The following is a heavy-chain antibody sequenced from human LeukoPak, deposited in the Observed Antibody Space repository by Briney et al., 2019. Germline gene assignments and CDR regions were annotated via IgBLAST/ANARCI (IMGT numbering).Heavy chain of an antibody. Sequence: ASVKVSCKASGFTFTSSAMQWVRQARGQRLEWIGWIVVGSGNTNYAQKFQERVTITRDMSTSTAYMELSSLSSEDTAVYYCAARYYYDSSGYYSSWAPPRGWFGPWGQGTLVTASS. V-gene: IGHV1-58*02. D-gene: IGHD3-22*01. CDR3: AARYYYDSSGYYSSWAPPRGWFGP. CDR1: GFTFTSSA. CDR2: IVVGSGNT. J-gene: IGHJ5*02.